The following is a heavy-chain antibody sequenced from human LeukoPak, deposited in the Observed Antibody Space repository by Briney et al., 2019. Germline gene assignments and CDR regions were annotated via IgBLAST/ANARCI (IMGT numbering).Heavy chain of an antibody. CDR3: ATGGIRFDP. Sequence: PSETLSLTCAVSGGSISSSNWWSWVRPPPGKGLEWIGEIYHSGSTNYNPSLKSRVTISVDTSKNQFSLKVNSVTAADTAVYYCATGGIRFDPWGQGTQVTVSS. CDR1: GGSISSSNW. CDR2: IYHSGST. D-gene: IGHD3-16*01. J-gene: IGHJ5*02. V-gene: IGHV4-4*02.